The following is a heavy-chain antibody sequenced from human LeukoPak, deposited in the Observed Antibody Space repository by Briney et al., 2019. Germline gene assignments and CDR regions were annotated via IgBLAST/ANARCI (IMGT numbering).Heavy chain of an antibody. CDR1: GGSISSYY. CDR3: ARENRPYYDFWSGYRPINWFDP. J-gene: IGHJ5*02. Sequence: SETLSLTCTVSGGSISSYYWSWIRQPPGKGLEWIGYIYYSGSTNYNPSLKSRVTISVDTSKSQFSLKLSSVTAADTAVYYCARENRPYYDFWSGYRPINWFDPWGQGTLVTVSS. V-gene: IGHV4-59*01. CDR2: IYYSGST. D-gene: IGHD3-3*01.